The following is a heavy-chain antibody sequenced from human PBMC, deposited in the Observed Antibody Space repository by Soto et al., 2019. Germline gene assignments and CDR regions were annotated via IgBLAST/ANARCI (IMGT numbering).Heavy chain of an antibody. CDR1: GFTFSSYS. J-gene: IGHJ4*02. V-gene: IGHV3-21*01. D-gene: IGHD6-13*01. Sequence: GGSLRLSCAASGFTFSSYSMNWVRQAPGKGLEWVSSISSSSSYIYYADSVKGRFTISRDNAKNSLYLQMNSLRAEDTTVYDCARDQRSWPVDYWGQGPLVTVSS. CDR2: ISSSSSYI. CDR3: ARDQRSWPVDY.